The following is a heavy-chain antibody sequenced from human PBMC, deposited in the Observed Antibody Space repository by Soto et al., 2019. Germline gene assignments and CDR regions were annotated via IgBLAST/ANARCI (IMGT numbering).Heavy chain of an antibody. V-gene: IGHV3-23*01. Sequence: EVHLLESGGGLVQPGGSLRLSCAASGFTFSSYAMAWVRQAPGEGLEWVSSIGGSGSYTYYADSVKGRFTVSRDNFKSTLYLQMNSLRAEDTAVYYCAKDNLAPYSRVLEIRFDPWGQGTLVTVSS. D-gene: IGHD6-13*01. CDR2: IGGSGSYT. J-gene: IGHJ5*02. CDR3: AKDNLAPYSRVLEIRFDP. CDR1: GFTFSSYA.